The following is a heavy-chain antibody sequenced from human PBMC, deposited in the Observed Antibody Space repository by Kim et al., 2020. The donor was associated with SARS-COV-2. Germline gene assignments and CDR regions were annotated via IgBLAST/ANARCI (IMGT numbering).Heavy chain of an antibody. J-gene: IGHJ5*02. Sequence: SETLSLTCAVYGGSFSGYYWSWIRQPPGKGLEWIGEINHSGSTNYNPSLKSRVTISVDTSKNQFSLKLSSVTAADTAVYYCARKSHGDCSSTSCYTGSAFDPWGQGTLVTVSS. V-gene: IGHV4-34*01. CDR1: GGSFSGYY. CDR2: INHSGST. D-gene: IGHD2-2*02. CDR3: ARKSHGDCSSTSCYTGSAFDP.